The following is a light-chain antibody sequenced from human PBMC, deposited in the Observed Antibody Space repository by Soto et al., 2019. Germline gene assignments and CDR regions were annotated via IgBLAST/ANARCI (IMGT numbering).Light chain of an antibody. CDR1: QTIRNNF. CDR2: GAS. CDR3: HQSSNSRQST. V-gene: IGKV3-20*01. J-gene: IGKJ2*02. Sequence: VLTQSPGTVPLSPGERATLSCRASQTIRNNFLAWYQHKPGQAPRLLIYGASNRATGIPDRFSASGSGTDFTLTIRTLEPEDFAVYYCHQSSNSRQSTCGQGTKLEIK.